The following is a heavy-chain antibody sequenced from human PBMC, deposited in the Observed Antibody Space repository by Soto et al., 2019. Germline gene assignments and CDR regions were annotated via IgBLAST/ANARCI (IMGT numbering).Heavy chain of an antibody. CDR3: ARGTYHDFWSGSIEY. CDR1: GYTFTSYA. Sequence: SLKVSCKASGYTFTSYAISWMRQAPGQGLEWMGGIIPIFGTANYAQKFQGRVTITADESTSTAYMELSSLRSEDTAVYYCARGTYHDFWSGSIEYWGQGTLVTGSS. D-gene: IGHD3-3*01. CDR2: IIPIFGTA. J-gene: IGHJ4*02. V-gene: IGHV1-69*13.